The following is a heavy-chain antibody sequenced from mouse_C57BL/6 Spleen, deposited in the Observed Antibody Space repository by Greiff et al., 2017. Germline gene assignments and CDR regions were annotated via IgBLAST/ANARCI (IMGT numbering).Heavy chain of an antibody. CDR2: IYPGCGST. CDR1: GYTFTSYW. Sequence: QVQLQQPGAELVKPGASVKLSCKASGYTFTSYWITWVKPRPGPGLEWIGDIYPGCGSTNYNEKFKSKATLTVDTSSSTAYMQLSSLTSEDSAVYYCARPYVGYYRLDYWGQGTTLTVSS. V-gene: IGHV1-55*01. CDR3: ARPYVGYYRLDY. D-gene: IGHD2-3*01. J-gene: IGHJ2*01.